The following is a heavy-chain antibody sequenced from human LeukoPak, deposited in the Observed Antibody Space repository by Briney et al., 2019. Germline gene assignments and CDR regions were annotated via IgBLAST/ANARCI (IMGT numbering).Heavy chain of an antibody. J-gene: IGHJ4*02. V-gene: IGHV3-7*01. CDR3: ARGDDFWSGYYTLFDY. Sequence: GGSLRLSCAASGFTFSSYWMSWVRQAPGKGLEWVANIKQDGSEKYYVDSVKGRFTISRDNAKNSLYLQMNSLRAEDTAVYYCARGDDFWSGYYTLFDYWGQGTLSPSPQ. CDR1: GFTFSSYW. CDR2: IKQDGSEK. D-gene: IGHD3-3*01.